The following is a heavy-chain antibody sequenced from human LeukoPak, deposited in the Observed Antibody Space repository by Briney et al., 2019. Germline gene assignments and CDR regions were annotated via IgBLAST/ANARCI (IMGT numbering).Heavy chain of an antibody. CDR2: ITGSSSYI. V-gene: IGHV3-21*01. J-gene: IGHJ4*02. Sequence: GGSLRLSCAASGFTFSIYSMNWVRQGPGEGPERVSSITGSSSYIFYADSVKGRFTISRDNAKNSLYLQMNSLRAEDTAVYYCARDLSYTSGWNLDYWGQGALVTVSS. CDR3: ARDLSYTSGWNLDY. D-gene: IGHD6-19*01. CDR1: GFTFSIYS.